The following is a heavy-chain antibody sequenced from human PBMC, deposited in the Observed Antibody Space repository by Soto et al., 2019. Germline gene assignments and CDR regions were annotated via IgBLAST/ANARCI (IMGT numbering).Heavy chain of an antibody. CDR1: GGSISSNAYY. CDR2: KLYSGFT. J-gene: IGHJ4*02. CDR3: ARHHDYVWGTYRWALDY. Sequence: LSLTCTVSGGSISSNAYYWGWIRQSPGKGLEWIASKLYSGFTYYSPSLKSRVTISVDTSKNQFSPRLSSVTAADRAVYYCARHHDYVWGTYRWALDYWGQGTLVTVSS. V-gene: IGHV4-39*01. D-gene: IGHD3-16*02.